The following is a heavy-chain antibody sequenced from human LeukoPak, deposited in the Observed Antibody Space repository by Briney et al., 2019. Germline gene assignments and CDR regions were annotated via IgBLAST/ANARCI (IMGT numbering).Heavy chain of an antibody. CDR2: IDHSDSYT. J-gene: IGHJ3*02. Sequence: GESLRISCKGSGYSFTSYWIIWVRQMPGKGLECMGNIDHSDSYTKYHPSFQGHVTLSANKSSSTAYLQWSSLKASDIAKYYCARRGGGNYFHAFDIWGQGTMVIVSS. CDR1: GYSFTSYW. V-gene: IGHV5-10-1*01. CDR3: ARRGGGNYFHAFDI. D-gene: IGHD1-26*01.